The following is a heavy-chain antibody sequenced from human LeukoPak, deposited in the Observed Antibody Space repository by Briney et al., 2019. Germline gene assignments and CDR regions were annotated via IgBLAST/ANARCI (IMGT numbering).Heavy chain of an antibody. D-gene: IGHD1-26*01. CDR3: ARAREGRNWFDP. Sequence: ASLKVSCKASGYTFTSYGISWVRQAPGQGLEWMGWISTYNGKTNYAQKLQGRVTMTTDTSTSTAYMELRSLRSDDTAVYYCARAREGRNWFDPWGQGTLVTVSS. J-gene: IGHJ5*02. CDR1: GYTFTSYG. V-gene: IGHV1-18*01. CDR2: ISTYNGKT.